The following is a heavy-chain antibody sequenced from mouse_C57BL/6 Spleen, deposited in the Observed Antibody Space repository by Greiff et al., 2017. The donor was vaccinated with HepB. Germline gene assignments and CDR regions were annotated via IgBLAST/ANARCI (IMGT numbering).Heavy chain of an antibody. D-gene: IGHD2-5*01. J-gene: IGHJ4*01. V-gene: IGHV1-54*01. CDR1: GYAFTNYL. CDR3: ARAYYSNPRAMDY. CDR2: INPGSGGT. Sequence: VQLQQSGAELVRPGTSVKVSCKASGYAFTNYLIEWVKQRPGQGLEWIGVINPGSGGTNYNEKFKGKATLTADKSSSTAYMQLSSLTSEDSAVYFCARAYYSNPRAMDYWGQGTSVTVSS.